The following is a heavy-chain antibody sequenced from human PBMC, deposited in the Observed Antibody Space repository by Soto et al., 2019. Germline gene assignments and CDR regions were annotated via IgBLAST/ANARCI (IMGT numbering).Heavy chain of an antibody. CDR2: IYYSGST. J-gene: IGHJ4*02. CDR3: ARSPITGGFDY. Sequence: SETLSLTCTVSGGSISSSSYYWGWIRQPPGKGLEWIGSIYYSGSTYYNPSLKSRVTISVDTSKNQFSLKLSSVTAADTAVYYCARSPITGGFDYWGQGTLVTSPQ. V-gene: IGHV4-39*01. CDR1: GGSISSSSYY. D-gene: IGHD5-12*01.